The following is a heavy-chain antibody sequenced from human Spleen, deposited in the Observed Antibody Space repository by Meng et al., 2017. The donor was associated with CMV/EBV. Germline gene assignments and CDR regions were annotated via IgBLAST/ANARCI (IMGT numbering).Heavy chain of an antibody. J-gene: IGHJ6*02. D-gene: IGHD6-13*01. CDR2: INQDGSQK. V-gene: IGHV3-7*04. CDR3: ARVAAAGRGMDV. Sequence: GESLKISCAASGFTFSTYWMHWVRQAPGKGLEWVANINQDGSQKNYVDSVKGRFTISRDNAKNSLFLQMNSLRAEDTAVYYCARVAAAGRGMDVWGPGTTVTVSS. CDR1: GFTFSTYW.